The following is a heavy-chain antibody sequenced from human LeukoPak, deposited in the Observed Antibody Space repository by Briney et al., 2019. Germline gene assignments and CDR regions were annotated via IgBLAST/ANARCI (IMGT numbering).Heavy chain of an antibody. CDR3: ARQSSGWFFDY. J-gene: IGHJ4*02. V-gene: IGHV3-53*01. Sequence: GGTLRLSCAASGFTVSSNYMSWVRQAPGKGLEWVSVIYSGGSTYYADTVKGRFTISRDNSKNTLYLQMNSLRAEDTAVYYCARQSSGWFFDYWGQGTLVTVSS. CDR2: IYSGGST. D-gene: IGHD6-19*01. CDR1: GFTVSSNY.